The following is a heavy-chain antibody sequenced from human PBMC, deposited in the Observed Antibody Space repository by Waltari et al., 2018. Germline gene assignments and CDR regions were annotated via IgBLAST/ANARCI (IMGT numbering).Heavy chain of an antibody. V-gene: IGHV4-34*02. J-gene: IGHJ4*02. Sequence: QVQLQQWGAGLLRPSETLSLTCAVYGVSLSDSYWTWIRQSPGKGLGWIGENNPGEITYDNPTLESRVTILLDKSKNQFSLHLDSVTAADTAIYYCASSFDKDFWSGYYPFDSWGQGLLVTVSS. CDR1: GVSLSDSY. CDR3: ASSFDKDFWSGYYPFDS. CDR2: NNPGEIT. D-gene: IGHD3-3*01.